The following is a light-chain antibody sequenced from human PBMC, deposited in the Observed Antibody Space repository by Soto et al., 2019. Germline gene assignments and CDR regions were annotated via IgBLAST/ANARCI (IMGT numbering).Light chain of an antibody. Sequence: AIRMTQSPSSFSASTGDRVTITCRASQGISSYLAWYQQKPGKAPKLPIYAASTLQSGVPSRFSGSGSGTDFTLTISCLQSEDFATYYCQQYYSFPQTFGQGTKVDI. J-gene: IGKJ1*01. CDR2: AAS. CDR3: QQYYSFPQT. CDR1: QGISSY. V-gene: IGKV1-8*01.